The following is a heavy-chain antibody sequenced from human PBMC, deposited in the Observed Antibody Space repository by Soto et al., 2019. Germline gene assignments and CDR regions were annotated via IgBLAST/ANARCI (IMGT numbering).Heavy chain of an antibody. D-gene: IGHD3-22*01. Sequence: KSSETLSLTCTVSGGSISSGGYYWSWIRQHPGKGLEWIGYIYYSGSTYYNPSLKSRVTISVDTSKNQFSLKLSSVTAADTAVYYCARDRVTMIVGKAFDIWGQGTMVTVSS. CDR3: ARDRVTMIVGKAFDI. CDR2: IYYSGST. V-gene: IGHV4-31*03. J-gene: IGHJ3*02. CDR1: GGSISSGGYY.